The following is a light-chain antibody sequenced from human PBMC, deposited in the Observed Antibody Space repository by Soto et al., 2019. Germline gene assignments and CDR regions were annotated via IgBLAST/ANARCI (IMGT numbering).Light chain of an antibody. J-gene: IGKJ4*01. CDR1: QSVSCS. Sequence: EIVLTQSPVTLSLSPGERATLSCRASQSVSCSLAWYQQKPGQAPRLLIYDASNRATGIPARFSGSGSETDFNLTVSSLEPEDFAVYYCQQRSNWPLSFGGGTKVEIK. V-gene: IGKV3-11*01. CDR2: DAS. CDR3: QQRSNWPLS.